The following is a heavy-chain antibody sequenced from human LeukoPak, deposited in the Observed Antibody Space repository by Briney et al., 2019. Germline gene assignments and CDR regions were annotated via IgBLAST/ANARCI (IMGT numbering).Heavy chain of an antibody. Sequence: GGSLRLSCAASGFTVSSNYMSWVRQAPGKGLEWVSVIYSGGSTYYAGSVKGRFTISRDNSKNTLYLQMNSLRAEDTAVYYCARDQVHYYDSSGYTYYYGMDVWGQGTTVTVSS. D-gene: IGHD3-22*01. CDR1: GFTVSSNY. CDR3: ARDQVHYYDSSGYTYYYGMDV. J-gene: IGHJ6*02. V-gene: IGHV3-53*01. CDR2: IYSGGST.